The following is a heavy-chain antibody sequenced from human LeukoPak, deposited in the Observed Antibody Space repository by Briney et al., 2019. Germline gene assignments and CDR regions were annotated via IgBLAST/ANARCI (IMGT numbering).Heavy chain of an antibody. V-gene: IGHV1-2*02. D-gene: IGHD2-15*01. Sequence: ASVEVSCKASGGTFSSYAISWVRQAPGQGLEWMGWINPNSGGTNYAQKFQGRVTMTRDTSISTAYMELSRLRSDDTAVYYCARDNVVVAATLADAFDIWGQGTMVTVSS. CDR2: INPNSGGT. CDR3: ARDNVVVAATLADAFDI. J-gene: IGHJ3*02. CDR1: GGTFSSYA.